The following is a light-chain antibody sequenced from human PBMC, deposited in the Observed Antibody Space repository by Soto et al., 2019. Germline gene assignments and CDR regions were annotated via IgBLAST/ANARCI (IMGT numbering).Light chain of an antibody. V-gene: IGKV1-39*01. J-gene: IGKJ4*01. CDR1: ETVKNY. CDR3: QQGYSSPVN. Sequence: IQVTQSPSSLSASVGDRITFTCRTSETVKNYVNWYQQKPGKAPQLLISGASNLQSGVPSRFSGSGSGTDFTLAISSLQPEDFATYYCQQGYSSPVNFGGGTKV. CDR2: GAS.